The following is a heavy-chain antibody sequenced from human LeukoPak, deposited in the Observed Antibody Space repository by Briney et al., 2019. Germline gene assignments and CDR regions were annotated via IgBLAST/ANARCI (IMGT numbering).Heavy chain of an antibody. D-gene: IGHD5-18*01. J-gene: IGHJ4*02. CDR2: ISSSGSTI. CDR1: GFPFSSYE. CDR3: ARAPGGYSYGTPNFDY. Sequence: GGSLRLSCAASGFPFSSYEMNWVRQAPGKGLEWVSYISSSGSTIYYADSVKGRFTISRDNAKNSLYLQMNSLRTEDTAVYYCARAPGGYSYGTPNFDYWGQGTLVTVSS. V-gene: IGHV3-48*03.